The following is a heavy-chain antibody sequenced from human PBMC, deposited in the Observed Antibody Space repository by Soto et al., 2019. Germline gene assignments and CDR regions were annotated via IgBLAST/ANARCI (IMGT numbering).Heavy chain of an antibody. CDR2: ISGSGGTT. D-gene: IGHD6-13*01. CDR3: ATISDRGIAAALDS. CDR1: TFTFTDYA. V-gene: IGHV3-23*01. Sequence: GGSLRLSCVASTFTFTDYAMSWVRQAPGEGLEWVSGISGSGGTTYYAESVKVRFSISRDNSKNTLYLHLNNLRVEDTAIYYCATISDRGIAAALDSWGQGTLVTVSS. J-gene: IGHJ4*02.